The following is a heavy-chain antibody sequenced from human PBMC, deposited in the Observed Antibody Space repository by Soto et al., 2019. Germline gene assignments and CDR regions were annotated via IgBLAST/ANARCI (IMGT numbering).Heavy chain of an antibody. CDR3: AISYDSLTEYPLSGDVFDS. Sequence: GESLKISCQGSGYSFTSYWIGWVRQMPGKGLEWMGIIYPGDSDTRYSPSFQSQVTISADKSINATYLQWSSLKASDTAMYYCAISYDSLTEYPLSGDVFDSWGQGTMVTVSS. J-gene: IGHJ3*02. CDR1: GYSFTSYW. D-gene: IGHD3-9*01. V-gene: IGHV5-51*01. CDR2: IYPGDSDT.